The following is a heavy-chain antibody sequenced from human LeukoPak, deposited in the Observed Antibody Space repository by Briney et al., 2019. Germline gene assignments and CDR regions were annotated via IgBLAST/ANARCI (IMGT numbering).Heavy chain of an antibody. CDR3: ARDYDFWSGYRPGTDY. CDR1: GFTFSSYG. V-gene: IGHV3-30*03. Sequence: GGSLRLSCAASGFTFSSYGMHWVRQAPGKGLEWVAVISYDGSNKYYADSVKGRFTISRDNAKNSLYLQMNSLRAEDTAVYYCARDYDFWSGYRPGTDYWGQGTLVTVSS. CDR2: ISYDGSNK. J-gene: IGHJ4*02. D-gene: IGHD3-3*01.